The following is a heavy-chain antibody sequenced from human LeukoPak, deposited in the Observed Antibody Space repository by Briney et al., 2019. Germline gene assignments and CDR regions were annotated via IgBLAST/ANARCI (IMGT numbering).Heavy chain of an antibody. J-gene: IGHJ4*02. V-gene: IGHV3-72*01. CDR1: GFTFSDHH. D-gene: IGHD7-27*01. CDR3: ARDVTGDC. CDR2: IRNKANRYTT. Sequence: GGSLRLSCAASGFTFSDHHMDWVRQAPGEGLEWVARIRNKANRYTTEYAASVKGRFTISRDDSKNSLYLQMNSLRAEDTAVYYCARDVTGDCWGQGTLVTVSS.